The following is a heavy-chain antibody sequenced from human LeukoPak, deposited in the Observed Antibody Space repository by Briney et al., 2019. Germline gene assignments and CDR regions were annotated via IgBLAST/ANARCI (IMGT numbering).Heavy chain of an antibody. CDR2: IKQDGSEK. J-gene: IGHJ5*02. CDR1: GGSISSSTSY. CDR3: ASQGREYGAAAFEGP. D-gene: IGHD6-13*01. V-gene: IGHV3-7*01. Sequence: ETLSLACTVSGGSISSSTSYWGWIRQSPGKGLEWVANIKQDGSEKYYADSVKGRFTISRDNAKNSLYVQMDSLRAEDTAVYYCASQGREYGAAAFEGPWGQGTLVTVSS.